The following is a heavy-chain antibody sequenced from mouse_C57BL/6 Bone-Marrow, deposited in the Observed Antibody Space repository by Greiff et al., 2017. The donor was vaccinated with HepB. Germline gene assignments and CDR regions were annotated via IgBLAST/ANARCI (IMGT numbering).Heavy chain of an antibody. CDR1: GYTFTDYY. J-gene: IGHJ4*01. CDR2: INPNNGGT. V-gene: IGHV1-26*01. D-gene: IGHD3-2*02. CDR3: ARHPPRLRSAMDY. Sequence: EVQLQQSGPELVKPGASVKISCKASGYTFTDYYMNWVKQSHGKSLEWIGDINPNNGGTSYNQKFKGKATLTVDKSSSTAYMELRSLTSEDSAVYYCARHPPRLRSAMDYWGQGTSVTVSS.